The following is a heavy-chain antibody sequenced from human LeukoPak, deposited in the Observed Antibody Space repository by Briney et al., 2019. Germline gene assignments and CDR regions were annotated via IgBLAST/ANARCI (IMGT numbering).Heavy chain of an antibody. V-gene: IGHV3-9*01. Sequence: GGSLRLSCAASGFTFDDYAMHWVRQAPGKGLEWVSGISWNSVSIHYADSVKGRFTISRDNAKNSLYLQMNSLRAEDTAVYYCAGGYGSVDYWGQGTLVTVSS. CDR2: ISWNSVSI. J-gene: IGHJ4*02. D-gene: IGHD3-10*01. CDR3: AGGYGSVDY. CDR1: GFTFDDYA.